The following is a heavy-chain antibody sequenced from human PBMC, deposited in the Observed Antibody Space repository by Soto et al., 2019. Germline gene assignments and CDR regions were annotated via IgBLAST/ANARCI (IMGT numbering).Heavy chain of an antibody. J-gene: IGHJ3*02. V-gene: IGHV4-61*01. CDR3: ARGNDYVCGSYSAFDI. D-gene: IGHD3-16*01. CDR1: GGAVRSGSYY. Sequence: SETLSLTCTVSGGAVRSGSYYWSWIRQTPGKGLEWIGYIYYSGSNNDNPSLKSRFTISLDTSKNQFSLKLNYVTAADTAVYYCARGNDYVCGSYSAFDIWGQGAMVTVSS. CDR2: IYYSGSN.